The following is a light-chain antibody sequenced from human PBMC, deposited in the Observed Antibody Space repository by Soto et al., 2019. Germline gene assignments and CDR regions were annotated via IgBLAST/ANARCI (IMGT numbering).Light chain of an antibody. J-gene: IGKJ1*01. CDR3: LQYYGPPQT. V-gene: IGKV4-1*01. CDR2: WAS. CDR1: QSILYTSSGNNY. Sequence: DIVMTQAPDSLAVSLGERATINCKSSQSILYTSSGNNYLAWYQHKPGQPPKLLIYWASTRVSGVPDRFSGSGSGTDFTLTISSLQAEDVAVYYCLQYYGPPQTSGQGTKVDIK.